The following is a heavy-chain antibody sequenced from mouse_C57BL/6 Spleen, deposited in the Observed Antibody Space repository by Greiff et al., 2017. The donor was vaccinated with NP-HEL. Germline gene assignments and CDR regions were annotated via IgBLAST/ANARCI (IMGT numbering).Heavy chain of an antibody. Sequence: EVKLVESGGGLVKPGGSLKLSCAASGFTFSDYGMHWVRQAPEKGLEWVAYISSGSSTIYYADTVKGRFTISRDNAKNTLFLQMTSLRSEDTAMYYCASPPFTGAMDYWGQGTSVTVSS. J-gene: IGHJ4*01. V-gene: IGHV5-17*01. CDR2: ISSGSSTI. CDR1: GFTFSDYG. CDR3: ASPPFTGAMDY. D-gene: IGHD1-1*01.